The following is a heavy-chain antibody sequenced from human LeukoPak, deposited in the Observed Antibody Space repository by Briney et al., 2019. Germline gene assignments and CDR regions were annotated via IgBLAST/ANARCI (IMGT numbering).Heavy chain of an antibody. D-gene: IGHD1-26*01. CDR2: IYYTGTT. V-gene: IGHV4-39*01. Sequence: SETLSLTCTVSGRSIKTSRDYWGWIRQPPGKGLEWIGRIYYTGTTYYNPSLKSRVSISLDTSKNQFSLKLTSVTAADTAVYFCAAGWWEFDFWGQGALVTVSS. J-gene: IGHJ4*02. CDR1: GRSIKTSRDY. CDR3: AAGWWEFDF.